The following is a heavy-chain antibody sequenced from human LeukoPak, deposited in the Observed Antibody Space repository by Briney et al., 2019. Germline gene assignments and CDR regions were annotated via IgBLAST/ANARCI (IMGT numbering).Heavy chain of an antibody. CDR3: ARGTRKVDTAMDLYFDY. Sequence: SVKVSCKASGGTFSSYAISWVRQAPGQGLEWMGGIIPIFGTANYAQKFQGRVTITADESTSTAYMELSSLRSEDTAVYYCARGTRKVDTAMDLYFDYWGQGTLVTVSS. J-gene: IGHJ4*02. CDR1: GGTFSSYA. V-gene: IGHV1-69*01. D-gene: IGHD5-18*01. CDR2: IIPIFGTA.